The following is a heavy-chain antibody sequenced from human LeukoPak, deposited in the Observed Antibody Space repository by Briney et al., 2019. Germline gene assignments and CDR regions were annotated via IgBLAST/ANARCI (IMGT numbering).Heavy chain of an antibody. J-gene: IGHJ4*02. CDR2: INHSGST. CDR1: GGSFSGYY. CDR3: ARDTYYYDSSGYWADY. Sequence: SETLSLTCAVYGGSFSGYYWSWIRQPPGKGLEWIGEINHSGSTNYNPSLKSRVTMSVDTSKNQFSLKLSSVTAADTAVYYCARDTYYYDSSGYWADYWGQGTLVTVSS. V-gene: IGHV4-34*01. D-gene: IGHD3-22*01.